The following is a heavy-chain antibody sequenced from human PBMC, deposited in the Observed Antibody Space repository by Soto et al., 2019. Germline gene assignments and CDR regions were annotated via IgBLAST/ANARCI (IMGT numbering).Heavy chain of an antibody. J-gene: IGHJ3*02. CDR2: IIPFFGTS. CDR1: GGNFRSES. D-gene: IGHD2-21*02. CDR3: ASGDEFGGNSDAYDI. Sequence: QVQLVQSGAEVKKPGSSVKVSCKASGGNFRSESINWVRQAPGQGLVWMGGIIPFFGTSEYAQKFQGRRRITADESTATTYMELSRLRSQDKAVYYCASGDEFGGNSDAYDIWGQGTMVTVSS. V-gene: IGHV1-69*12.